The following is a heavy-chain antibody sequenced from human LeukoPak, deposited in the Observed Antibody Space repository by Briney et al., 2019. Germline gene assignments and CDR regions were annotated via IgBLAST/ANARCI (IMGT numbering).Heavy chain of an antibody. CDR3: ASTPRGQPDYYYYMDV. J-gene: IGHJ6*03. V-gene: IGHV4-61*10. CDR1: GGSISSGKYC. D-gene: IGHD1-14*01. Sequence: SQTLSLTCTVSGGSISSGKYCWSWIRQPAGKGLEWIGYIYYSGSTNYNPSLKSRVTTSVDTSKNQFSLKLSSVTAADTAVYYCASTPRGQPDYYYYMDVWGKGTTVTVSS. CDR2: IYYSGST.